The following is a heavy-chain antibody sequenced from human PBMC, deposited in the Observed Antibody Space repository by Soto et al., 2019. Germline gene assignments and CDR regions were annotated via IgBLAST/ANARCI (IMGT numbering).Heavy chain of an antibody. CDR3: ARVRGIAAIPTFDY. V-gene: IGHV4-61*01. J-gene: IGHJ4*02. CDR1: GGSVSSGSYY. CDR2: TYYSGST. D-gene: IGHD6-13*01. Sequence: SETLSLTCTVSGGSVSSGSYYWSWIRQPPGKGLEWIGYTYYSGSTNYNPSLKSRVTISVDTSKNQFSLKLSSVTAADTAMYYCARVRGIAAIPTFDYWGQGTLVTVSS.